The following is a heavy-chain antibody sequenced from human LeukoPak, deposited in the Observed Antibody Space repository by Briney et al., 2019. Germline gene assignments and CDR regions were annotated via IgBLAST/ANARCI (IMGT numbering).Heavy chain of an antibody. CDR3: AKQAYSSSPTRFDP. Sequence: PGGPLRLSCAASGFTFDDYAMHWVRQAPGKGLEWVSGISWNSGSIGYADSVKGRFTISRDNAKNSLYLQMNSLRAEDTALYYCAKQAYSSSPTRFDPWGQGTLVTVSS. CDR2: ISWNSGSI. V-gene: IGHV3-9*01. D-gene: IGHD6-6*01. J-gene: IGHJ5*02. CDR1: GFTFDDYA.